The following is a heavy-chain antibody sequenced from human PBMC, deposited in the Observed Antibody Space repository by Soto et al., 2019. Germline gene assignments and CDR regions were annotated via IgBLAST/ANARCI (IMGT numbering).Heavy chain of an antibody. CDR3: TRADSDVVILPDVRPLFDL. CDR1: GYDFFKDN. CDR2: VNPNGGYT. D-gene: IGHD2-21*02. J-gene: IGHJ4*02. Sequence: QVQLVQSGAEVKKPGAAVKGSCKTSGYDFFKDNMHWVRQAPGQGLEWVGVVNPNGGYTRHAQKFQGRVIMTRDTSSKIVYMELSGLTSADTAMYYCTRADSDVVILPDVRPLFDLWGQGALVTVSS. V-gene: IGHV1-46*01.